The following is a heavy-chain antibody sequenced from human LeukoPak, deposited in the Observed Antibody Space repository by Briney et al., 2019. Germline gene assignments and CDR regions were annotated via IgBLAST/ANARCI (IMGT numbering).Heavy chain of an antibody. J-gene: IGHJ6*03. CDR2: IYPGDSDT. D-gene: IGHD3-10*01. Sequence: GESLKISCKGSGYSFTSYWIGWVRQMPGKGLEWMGIIYPGDSDTRYSPSFQGQVTISADKSISTAYLQWSSLKASDTAMYYCARSTYYYGSGSYTPNYYYYYMDVWGKGTTVTVSS. CDR1: GYSFTSYW. V-gene: IGHV5-51*01. CDR3: ARSTYYYGSGSYTPNYYYYYMDV.